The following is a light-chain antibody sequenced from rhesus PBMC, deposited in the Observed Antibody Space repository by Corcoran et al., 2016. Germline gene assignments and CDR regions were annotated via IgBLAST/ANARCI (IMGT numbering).Light chain of an antibody. CDR3: MQALQTPYS. CDR1: QSLLHSNGNTY. CDR2: RVS. J-gene: IGKJ2*01. Sequence: DIVMTQTPLSLPVTPGEPASISCRSSQSLLHSNGNTYLYWYLQKPGQSPRILIYRVSNQFSGVPDRFSGSGSGTDFTLKISRVEAEDVGVYYCMQALQTPYSFGQGTKVEIK. V-gene: IGKV2-73*01.